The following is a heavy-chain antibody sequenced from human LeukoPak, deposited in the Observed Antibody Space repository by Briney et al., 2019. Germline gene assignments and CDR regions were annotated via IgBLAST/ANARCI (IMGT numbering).Heavy chain of an antibody. J-gene: IGHJ4*02. CDR3: ARDLEYSSSAVDY. CDR1: GFTFSSYG. V-gene: IGHV3-33*01. D-gene: IGHD6-6*01. CDR2: IWYDGSNK. Sequence: GGSLRLSCAASGFTFSSYGMHWVCQAPGKGLEWVAVIWYDGSNKYYADSVKGRFTISRDNSKNTLYLQMNSLRAEDTAVYYCARDLEYSSSAVDYWGQGTLVTVSS.